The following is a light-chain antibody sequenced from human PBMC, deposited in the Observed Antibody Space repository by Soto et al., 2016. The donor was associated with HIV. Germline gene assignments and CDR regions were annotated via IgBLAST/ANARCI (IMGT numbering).Light chain of an antibody. J-gene: IGLJ1*01. CDR1: TLRNYY. Sequence: SSELTQDPAVSVALGQTVTITCQGDTLRNYYASWYQQKPGQAPLLVISGKNNRPSGIPDRFSGSHSGHTASLTITGAQAEDDADYYCNSRDSSSLHLGVFGSGTKVTV. V-gene: IGLV3-19*01. CDR3: NSRDSSSLHLGV. CDR2: GKN.